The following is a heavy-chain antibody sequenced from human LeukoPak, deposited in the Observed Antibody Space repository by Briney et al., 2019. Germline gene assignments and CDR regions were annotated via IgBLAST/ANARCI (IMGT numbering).Heavy chain of an antibody. D-gene: IGHD2-2*01. CDR2: IYNTGSA. CDR3: ASTHCASPSCYSYYYSGLDV. CDR1: GGSISSGTHY. J-gene: IGHJ6*02. V-gene: IGHV4-31*11. Sequence: PSETLSLTCAVSGGSISSGTHYWNWIRQHPGQGLEWIGHIYNTGSAYYNPSLMSRVSISIDTSENQFSLKLSSVTAADTAVYCCASTHCASPSCYSYYYSGLDVWGQGTTVIVSS.